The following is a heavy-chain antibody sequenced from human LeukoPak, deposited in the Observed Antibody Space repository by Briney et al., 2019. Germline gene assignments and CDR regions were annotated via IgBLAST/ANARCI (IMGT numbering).Heavy chain of an antibody. CDR3: ARGVYGGSAFDY. CDR2: INPSGGSQ. Sequence: ASVKVSCKASGYPFISYYLHSVRQAPGQGLEWMAIINPSGGSQTYARRFQSRVIVTRDMYTSTVHKQLGNLTSDDKAVYYCARGVYGGSAFDYWGQGTLVTVSS. CDR1: GYPFISYY. V-gene: IGHV1-46*01. D-gene: IGHD4-23*01. J-gene: IGHJ4*02.